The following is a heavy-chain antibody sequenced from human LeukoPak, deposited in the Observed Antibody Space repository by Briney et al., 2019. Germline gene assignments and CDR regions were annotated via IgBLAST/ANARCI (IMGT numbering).Heavy chain of an antibody. CDR1: GGSISSYY. V-gene: IGHV4-59*01. CDR3: ARDSEDDFLDY. Sequence: SETLSLTCTVSGGSISSYYWSWIRQPPGKGLEWIGYIYYSGSTNYNPSLKSRVTISVDTSKNQFSLKLSSVTAADTAVYYCARDSEDDFLDYWGQGTLVTVSS. J-gene: IGHJ4*02. D-gene: IGHD3-3*01. CDR2: IYYSGST.